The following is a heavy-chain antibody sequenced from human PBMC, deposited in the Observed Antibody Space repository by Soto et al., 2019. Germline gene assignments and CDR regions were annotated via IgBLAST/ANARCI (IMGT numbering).Heavy chain of an antibody. V-gene: IGHV3-33*01. CDR2: IWYDGSNK. Sequence: QVQLVESGGGVVQPGRSLRLSCAASGFTFSSYGMHWVRQAPGKGLEWVAVIWYDGSNKYYADSVKGRFTISRDNSKNTLYLQMNSLRAEDTAVYYCARNHPTSSGYPMIDYWGQGTLVTVSS. J-gene: IGHJ4*02. CDR1: GFTFSSYG. CDR3: ARNHPTSSGYPMIDY. D-gene: IGHD3-22*01.